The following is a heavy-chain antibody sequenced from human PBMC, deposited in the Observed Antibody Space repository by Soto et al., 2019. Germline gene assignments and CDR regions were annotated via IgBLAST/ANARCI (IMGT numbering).Heavy chain of an antibody. CDR2: IYPGDSDT. D-gene: IGHD2-15*01. V-gene: IGHV5-51*01. CDR1: GYSFTNYW. CDR3: ARRRLGSVDNGFDI. Sequence: PGESLKISCNGSGYSFTNYWIGWVRPMPGKGLEWMGIIYPGDSDTRYSPSFQGQVTISADKSISTSYLQWSSLKASDTAMYYCARRRLGSVDNGFDIWGQGTMVTVSS. J-gene: IGHJ3*02.